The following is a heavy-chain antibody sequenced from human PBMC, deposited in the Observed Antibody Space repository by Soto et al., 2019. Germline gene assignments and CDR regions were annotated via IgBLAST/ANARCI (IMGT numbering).Heavy chain of an antibody. CDR2: IKSKTDGGTT. CDR3: TTDPVTMIVVVPSSG. CDR1: VFPFSNAW. Sequence: GGSLRLSCAASVFPFSNAWMNWVRQAPGKGLEWVGRIKSKTDGGTTDYAAPVKGRFTISRDDSKNTLYLQMNSLKTEDTAVYYCTTDPVTMIVVVPSSGWGQGTLVTVSS. J-gene: IGHJ4*02. D-gene: IGHD3-22*01. V-gene: IGHV3-15*07.